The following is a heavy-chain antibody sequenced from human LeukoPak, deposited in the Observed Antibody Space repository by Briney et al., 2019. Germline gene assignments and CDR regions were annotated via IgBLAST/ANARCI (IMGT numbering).Heavy chain of an antibody. D-gene: IGHD6-19*01. V-gene: IGHV4-59*08. Sequence: SETLSLTCTVSGGSISSYYWSWIRQPPGKGLEWIGYIYYSGSTNYNPSLKSRVTISVDTSKNQFSLKLSSVTAADTAVYYCARLRRYSSGWAGAYFDYWGQGTLVTVSS. CDR3: ARLRRYSSGWAGAYFDY. CDR2: IYYSGST. CDR1: GGSISSYY. J-gene: IGHJ4*02.